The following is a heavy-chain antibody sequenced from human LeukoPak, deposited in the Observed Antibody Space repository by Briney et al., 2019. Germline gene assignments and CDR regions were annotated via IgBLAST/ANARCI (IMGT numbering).Heavy chain of an antibody. V-gene: IGHV3-30*03. Sequence: PGGSLRLSCAASGFTFSSYGMHWVRQAPGKGLEWVAVISYDGSNKYYADSVKGRFTISRDNSKNTLYLQMNSLRAEDTAVYYCASAVIWGSYRFDIWGQGTMVTVSS. CDR3: ASAVIWGSYRFDI. CDR1: GFTFSSYG. D-gene: IGHD3-16*02. CDR2: ISYDGSNK. J-gene: IGHJ3*02.